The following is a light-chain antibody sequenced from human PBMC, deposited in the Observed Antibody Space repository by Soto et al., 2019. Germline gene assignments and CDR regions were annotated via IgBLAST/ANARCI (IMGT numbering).Light chain of an antibody. CDR2: SDH. CDR1: SSNIGSNF. V-gene: IGLV1-47*02. J-gene: IGLJ2*01. Sequence: QSVLTQPPSASGTPGQRVTISCSGSSSNIGSNFVCWYQQLPGTAPKLLIYSDHQRPSGVPDRFSGSKSGTSASLAISGLRSEDEADYYCAAWDDSRSGVVFGRGTKLTVL. CDR3: AAWDDSRSGVV.